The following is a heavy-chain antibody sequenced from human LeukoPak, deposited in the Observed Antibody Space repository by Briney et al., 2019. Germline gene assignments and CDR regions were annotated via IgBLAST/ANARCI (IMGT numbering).Heavy chain of an antibody. CDR1: GYTFTNYW. J-gene: IGHJ3*02. CDR2: IYPGDSDT. CDR3: ARRRDERGYKDIFDI. V-gene: IGHV5-51*01. D-gene: IGHD5-18*01. Sequence: GESLKISCKVSGYTFTNYWIGWVRQMPGKGLEWMGIIYPGDSDTRYSPSFQGRVTISADKSISTAYLQWSSLKASDTAMYYCARRRDERGYKDIFDIWGQGTMVTVSS.